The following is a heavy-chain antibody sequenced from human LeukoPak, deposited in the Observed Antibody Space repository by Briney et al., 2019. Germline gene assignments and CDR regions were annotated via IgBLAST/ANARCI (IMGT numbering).Heavy chain of an antibody. CDR1: GYTFTGYY. D-gene: IGHD6-13*01. Sequence: ASVKVSCKASGYTFTGYYMHWVRQAPGQGLEWMGWINPNSGGTNYAQKFQGRVTMTRDTSISTAYMELSRLRSDDTAVYYCARDQTAAGKSGFDPWGQGTLVTVSS. J-gene: IGHJ5*02. CDR3: ARDQTAAGKSGFDP. V-gene: IGHV1-2*02. CDR2: INPNSGGT.